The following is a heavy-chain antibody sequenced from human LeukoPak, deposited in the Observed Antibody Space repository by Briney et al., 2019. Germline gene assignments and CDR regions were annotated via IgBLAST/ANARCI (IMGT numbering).Heavy chain of an antibody. Sequence: KPSETLSLTCTVSGGSISSGGYYWSWIRQHPGTRLERIGYIYYSGSTYYNPSLKSRLTISLDTSKNQFSLKLSSVTAADTAVYYCARGYCSGGSCNWSDPWGQGTLVTVSS. V-gene: IGHV4-31*03. CDR3: ARGYCSGGSCNWSDP. J-gene: IGHJ5*02. CDR2: IYYSGST. CDR1: GGSISSGGYY. D-gene: IGHD2-15*01.